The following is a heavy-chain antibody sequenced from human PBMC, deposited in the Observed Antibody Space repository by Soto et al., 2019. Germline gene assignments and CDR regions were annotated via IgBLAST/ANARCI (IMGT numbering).Heavy chain of an antibody. D-gene: IGHD2-15*01. CDR3: AKRSGAGGHFDY. V-gene: IGHV3-23*01. CDR1: GFTFSSYA. J-gene: IGHJ4*02. CDR2: VSIGGST. Sequence: GGSLRLSCAASGFTFSSYAMGWVRQGPGKGLEWVAVVSIGGSTHYADSVRGRFTISRDNSKNTLSLQMNSLTAEDTAVYFCAKRSGAGGHFDYWGKGALVTV.